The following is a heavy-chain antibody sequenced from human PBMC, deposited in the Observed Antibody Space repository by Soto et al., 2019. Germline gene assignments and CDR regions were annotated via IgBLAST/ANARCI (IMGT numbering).Heavy chain of an antibody. CDR3: AREGGYSYGYASDY. Sequence: QVQLVESGGGVVQPGRSLRLSCAASGFTFSSYTMHWVRQAPGKGLEWVAVISYDGSNKYYADSVKGRFTISRDNSKNTLYLQMNSLRAEDTAVYYCAREGGYSYGYASDYWGQGNLVTVS. V-gene: IGHV3-30-3*01. CDR1: GFTFSSYT. D-gene: IGHD5-18*01. CDR2: ISYDGSNK. J-gene: IGHJ4*02.